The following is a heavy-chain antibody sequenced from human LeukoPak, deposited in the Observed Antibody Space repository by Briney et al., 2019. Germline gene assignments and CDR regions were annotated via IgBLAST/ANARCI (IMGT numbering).Heavy chain of an antibody. CDR2: ISGSGGST. D-gene: IGHD6-19*01. Sequence: GGSLRLSCAASGFTFSSYSMNWVRQAPGKGLEWVSAISGSGGSTYCADSVKGRFTISRDNSKNTLYLQMNSLRAEDTAVYYCAKDLRFIAVAGTLYYWGQGTLVTVSS. J-gene: IGHJ4*02. CDR1: GFTFSSYS. CDR3: AKDLRFIAVAGTLYY. V-gene: IGHV3-23*01.